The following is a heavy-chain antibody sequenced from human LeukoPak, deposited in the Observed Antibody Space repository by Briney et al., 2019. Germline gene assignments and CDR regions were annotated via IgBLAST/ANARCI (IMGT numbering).Heavy chain of an antibody. V-gene: IGHV3-48*01. CDR2: ISSSSSTI. Sequence: GGSLRLSCAASGFTFSSHGMNWVRQAPGKGLEWVSYISSSSSTIYYADSVKGRFTISRDNSKNTLYLQMNSLRAEDTAVYYCARDPTLYGDYEYYFDYWGQGTLVTVSS. D-gene: IGHD4-17*01. J-gene: IGHJ4*02. CDR3: ARDPTLYGDYEYYFDY. CDR1: GFTFSSHG.